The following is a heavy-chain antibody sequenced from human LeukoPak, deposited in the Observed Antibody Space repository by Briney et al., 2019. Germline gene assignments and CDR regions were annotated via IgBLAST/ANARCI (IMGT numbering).Heavy chain of an antibody. V-gene: IGHV1-18*01. CDR3: ANDPSITMIRGVTFDY. J-gene: IGHJ4*02. CDR1: GYTFTSNG. D-gene: IGHD3-10*01. CDR2: ISAYNGNT. Sequence: GASVTVSCNASGYTFTSNGISRVRQPPAQGLEWVGWISAYNGNTNNAQKLHCRVTMTTNTSTSTAYMEPRSLRSQDAAVYYCANDPSITMIRGVTFDYWGQGALVTVSS.